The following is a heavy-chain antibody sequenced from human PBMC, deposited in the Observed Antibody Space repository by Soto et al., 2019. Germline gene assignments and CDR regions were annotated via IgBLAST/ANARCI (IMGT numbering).Heavy chain of an antibody. CDR1: GGSITSRSYY. Sequence: SETLSLTCPVSGGSITSRSYYWGWIRQPPGKGLEWIGSVYSSGITYYNPSLKSRVTISIDTSENHFSLRLSSVTAADTAVYYCAMTPGLATGGSFDSWGQGTLVTVSS. CDR3: AMTPGLATGGSFDS. V-gene: IGHV4-39*02. CDR2: VYSSGIT. D-gene: IGHD6-13*01. J-gene: IGHJ4*02.